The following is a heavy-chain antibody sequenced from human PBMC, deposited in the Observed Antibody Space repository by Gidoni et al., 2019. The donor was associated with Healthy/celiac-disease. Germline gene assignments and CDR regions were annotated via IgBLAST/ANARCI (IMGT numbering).Heavy chain of an antibody. Sequence: QVQLQESGPGLVKPSETLSLTCTVPGSSISSGYYWGWIRQPPGKGLEWIGSIYHSGSTYYNPSLKSRVTISVDTSKNQFSLKLSSVTAADTAVYYCAREADIVATINYWGQGTLVTVSS. D-gene: IGHD5-12*01. CDR1: GSSISSGYY. J-gene: IGHJ4*02. CDR2: IYHSGST. CDR3: AREADIVATINY. V-gene: IGHV4-38-2*02.